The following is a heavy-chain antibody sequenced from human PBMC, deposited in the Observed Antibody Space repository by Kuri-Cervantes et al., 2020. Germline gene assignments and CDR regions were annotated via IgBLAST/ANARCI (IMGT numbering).Heavy chain of an antibody. J-gene: IGHJ6*02. CDR2: ISWNSGSI. CDR3: ARPKYCSGGSCLLKPSPYYYYGMDV. V-gene: IGHV3-9*01. Sequence: GGSLRLSCAASGFTFDDYAMHWVRQAPGKGLEWVSGISWNSGSIGYADSVKGRFTISRDNAKNSLYLQMNSLRAEDTAVYYCARPKYCSGGSCLLKPSPYYYYGMDVWGQGTTVTVSS. D-gene: IGHD2-15*01. CDR1: GFTFDDYA.